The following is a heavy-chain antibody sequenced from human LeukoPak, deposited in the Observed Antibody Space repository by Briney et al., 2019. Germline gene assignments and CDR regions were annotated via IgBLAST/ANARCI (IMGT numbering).Heavy chain of an antibody. Sequence: ASVKVPCKASGYTFTSYYMHWVRQAPGQGLEWMGIINPSGGSTSYAQKFQGRVTMTRDTSTSTVYMELSSLRSEDTAVYYCARGYSSGWVPRSYYFDYWGQGTLVTVSS. CDR3: ARGYSSGWVPRSYYFDY. D-gene: IGHD6-19*01. CDR2: INPSGGST. V-gene: IGHV1-46*01. CDR1: GYTFTSYY. J-gene: IGHJ4*02.